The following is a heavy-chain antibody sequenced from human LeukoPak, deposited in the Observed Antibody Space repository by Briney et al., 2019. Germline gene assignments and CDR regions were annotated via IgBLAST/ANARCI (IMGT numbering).Heavy chain of an antibody. Sequence: GGSLRLSCAASGFTFSTYSINWVRQAPGKGLEWVSSISSTSSCIYYADSVNGRFTISRDNAKNSLYLQMNSLRAEDTAVYYCARAGGYIYGFDYWGQGTLVTVSS. CDR3: ARAGGYIYGFDY. CDR2: ISSTSSCI. J-gene: IGHJ4*02. CDR1: GFTFSTYS. V-gene: IGHV3-21*01. D-gene: IGHD5-18*01.